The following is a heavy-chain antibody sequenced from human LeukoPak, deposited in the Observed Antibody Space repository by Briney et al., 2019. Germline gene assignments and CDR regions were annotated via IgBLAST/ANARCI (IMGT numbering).Heavy chain of an antibody. D-gene: IGHD2-15*01. CDR1: GFTFSSYS. V-gene: IGHV3-21*01. CDR2: ISRTGSYI. CDR3: ARVLETDCRGGSCYSGLDY. Sequence: GGSLRLSCAASGFTFSSYSMNWVRQAPGRGLEWVSSISRTGSYIYYADSVKGRFTISRDNAQNSLYLQMNSLRVEDTAVYYCARVLETDCRGGSCYSGLDYWGQGTLVTVSS. J-gene: IGHJ4*02.